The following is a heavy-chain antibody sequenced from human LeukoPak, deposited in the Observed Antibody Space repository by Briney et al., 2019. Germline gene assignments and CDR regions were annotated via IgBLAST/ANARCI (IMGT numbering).Heavy chain of an antibody. CDR1: GFTFSSYA. CDR2: ISYDGSNK. J-gene: IGHJ6*02. D-gene: IGHD3-10*01. Sequence: GGSLRLSCAASGFTFSSYAMHWVRQAPGKGLEWVAVISYDGSNKYYADSVKGRFTTSRDNSKNTLYLQMNSLRAEDTAVYYCAKNSGGFGEFTDYYYYYGMDVWGQGTTVTVSS. V-gene: IGHV3-30*04. CDR3: AKNSGGFGEFTDYYYYYGMDV.